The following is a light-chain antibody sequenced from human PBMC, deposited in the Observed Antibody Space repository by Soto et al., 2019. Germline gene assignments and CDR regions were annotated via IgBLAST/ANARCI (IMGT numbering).Light chain of an antibody. CDR2: EDN. CDR3: CSHAGGSTFYV. J-gene: IGLJ1*01. CDR1: SCDVGSNNL. Sequence: QSALTQPASVSGSPGQSITISCTGTSCDVGSNNLVSWYQQHALKAPKLILYEDNKRPSGVSNRFSGSKSGNTASLTISGLQAEDEADYFCCSHAGGSTFYVFGTGTKLTVL. V-gene: IGLV2-23*01.